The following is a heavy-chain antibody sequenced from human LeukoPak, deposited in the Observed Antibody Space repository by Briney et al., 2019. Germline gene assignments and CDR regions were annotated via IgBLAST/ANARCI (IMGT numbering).Heavy chain of an antibody. J-gene: IGHJ4*02. CDR2: IYPGDSDT. CDR3: ARQSGEYSYGFSFDY. Sequence: GESLKISCKGSAYSFTSYWIGWVRQMPGKGLEWMGIIYPGDSDTRYSPSFQGQVTMSADKSISTAYLQWSSLKASDTAMYYCARQSGEYSYGFSFDYWGQGTLVTVSS. CDR1: AYSFTSYW. V-gene: IGHV5-51*01. D-gene: IGHD5-18*01.